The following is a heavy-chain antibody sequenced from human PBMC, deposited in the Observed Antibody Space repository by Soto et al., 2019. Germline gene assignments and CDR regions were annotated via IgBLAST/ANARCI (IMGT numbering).Heavy chain of an antibody. CDR3: ARDYDLLRFLEGHPLGGFDP. Sequence: QVQLVQSGAEVKKPGASVKVSCKASGYTFTGYYMHWVRQAPGQGLEWMGWINPNSGGTNYAQKFQGRVTRTRDTSISTAYMELSRLRSDDTAVYYCARDYDLLRFLEGHPLGGFDPWGQGTLVTVSS. CDR1: GYTFTGYY. CDR2: INPNSGGT. D-gene: IGHD3-3*01. J-gene: IGHJ5*02. V-gene: IGHV1-2*02.